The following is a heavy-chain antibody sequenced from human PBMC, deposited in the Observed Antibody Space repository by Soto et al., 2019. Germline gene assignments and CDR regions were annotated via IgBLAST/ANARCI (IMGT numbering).Heavy chain of an antibody. D-gene: IGHD6-19*01. CDR1: GFTFISYG. CDR2: ISYDGSNK. J-gene: IGHJ4*02. V-gene: IGHV3-30*03. Sequence: GGSLSLSCAASGFTFISYGMHWVRPAPGKGLEWVAVISYDGSNKYYADSVKGRFTISRDNSKNTLYLQMNSLRAEDTAVYYCAQGHESVAGPERPPPLFDYWGQGTLVTVSS. CDR3: AQGHESVAGPERPPPLFDY.